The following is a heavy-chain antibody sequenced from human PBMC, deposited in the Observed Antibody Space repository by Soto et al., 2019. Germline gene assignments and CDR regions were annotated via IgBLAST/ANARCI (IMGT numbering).Heavy chain of an antibody. V-gene: IGHV1-18*04. CDR3: ARSIYFVARDGMDV. J-gene: IGHJ6*02. D-gene: IGHD3-9*01. CDR1: GYTFTSYG. Sequence: GASVKVSCKASGYTFTSYGISWVRQAPGQGLEWMGWISAYNGNTNYAQKLQGRVTMTTDTSTSTAYMELRSLRSDDTAVYYCARSIYFVARDGMDVWGQGTTVTVSS. CDR2: ISAYNGNT.